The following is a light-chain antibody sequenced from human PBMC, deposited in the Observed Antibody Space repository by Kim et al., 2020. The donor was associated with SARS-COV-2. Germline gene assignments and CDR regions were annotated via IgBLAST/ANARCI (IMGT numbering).Light chain of an antibody. CDR1: QSVSSSY. Sequence: LAPGDRATLSCRASQSVSSSYLAWYQQKPGQAPRLLIYAASTRATGIPDRFSGSGSGTDFTLTISRLEPEDFAVYYCQQSGSPLTFGGGTKVDIK. V-gene: IGKV3-20*01. J-gene: IGKJ4*01. CDR3: QQSGSPLT. CDR2: AAS.